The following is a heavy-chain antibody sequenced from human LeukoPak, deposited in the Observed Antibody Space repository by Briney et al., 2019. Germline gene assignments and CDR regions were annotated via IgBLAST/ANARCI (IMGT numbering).Heavy chain of an antibody. CDR1: GFTFSSYS. V-gene: IGHV3-48*01. Sequence: GGSLRLSCAASGFTFSSYSMNWVRQAPGKGLEWVSYISSSSSTIYYADSVKGRFTISRDNAKNSLYLQMNSLRAEDTAVYYCARTYYYGSGIYYFDYWGQGTLVTVSS. J-gene: IGHJ4*02. CDR3: ARTYYYGSGIYYFDY. D-gene: IGHD3-10*01. CDR2: ISSSSSTI.